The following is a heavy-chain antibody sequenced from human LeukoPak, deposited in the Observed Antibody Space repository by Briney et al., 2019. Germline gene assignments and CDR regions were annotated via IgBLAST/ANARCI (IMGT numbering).Heavy chain of an antibody. CDR3: ARWGRTYNILTGYSY. D-gene: IGHD3-9*01. J-gene: IGHJ4*02. Sequence: GGSLRLSCAASGFTFSSYSMNWVRQAPGKGLEWVSSISSSSSYIYYADSVKGRFTISRDNAKNSLYLHMNSLRSEDTAVYYCARWGRTYNILTGYSYWGQGTLVTVSS. V-gene: IGHV3-21*04. CDR1: GFTFSSYS. CDR2: ISSSSSYI.